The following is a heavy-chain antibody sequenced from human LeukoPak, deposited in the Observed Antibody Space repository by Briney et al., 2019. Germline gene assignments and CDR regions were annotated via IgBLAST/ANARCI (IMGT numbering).Heavy chain of an antibody. J-gene: IGHJ4*02. Sequence: GGSLRLSCAASGFTISSYWMSWVRQAPGKGLEWVANIKQDGSEKYYVDSVKGRFTISRDNAKNSLYLQMNSLRAEDTAVYYCARDVVGRGLSDYWGQGTLVTVSS. V-gene: IGHV3-7*01. D-gene: IGHD1-26*01. CDR1: GFTISSYW. CDR2: IKQDGSEK. CDR3: ARDVVGRGLSDY.